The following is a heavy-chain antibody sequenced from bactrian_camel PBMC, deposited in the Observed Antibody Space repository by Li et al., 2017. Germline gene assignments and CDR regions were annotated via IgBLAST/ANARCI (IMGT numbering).Heavy chain of an antibody. Sequence: HVQLVESGGASVQAGGSLRLSCEASGYTTSSNTMGWFRQAPGQSRRGVGAIGTDGSTVYVDSVKGRFTISKDNAKNTLSLQMNSLRPEDTAMYYCAAESATPCVADGIWIEYDYKYWGQGTQVTVS. D-gene: IGHD6*01. CDR3: AAESATPCVADGIWIEYDYKY. V-gene: IGHV3S53*01. CDR1: GYTTSSNT. J-gene: IGHJ4*01. CDR2: IGTDGST.